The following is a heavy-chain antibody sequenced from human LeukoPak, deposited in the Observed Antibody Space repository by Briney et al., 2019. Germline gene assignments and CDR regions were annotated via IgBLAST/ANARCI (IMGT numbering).Heavy chain of an antibody. V-gene: IGHV3-74*01. D-gene: IGHD3-10*01. CDR1: GFSFSVFW. CDR2: IRSDGSKT. CDR3: TRVWRTMAFDH. Sequence: GGSLRLSCANSGFSFSVFWMHWVRQVPGRGLVWVSCIRSDGSKTVCGDSVKGRFTISRDNARNTLYLQMDSLRGEDTAVYYFTRVWRTMAFDHSGQGTLVTVSS. J-gene: IGHJ4*02.